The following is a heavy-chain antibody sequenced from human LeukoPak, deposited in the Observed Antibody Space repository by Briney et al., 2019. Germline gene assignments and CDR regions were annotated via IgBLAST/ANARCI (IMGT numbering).Heavy chain of an antibody. J-gene: IGHJ3*02. V-gene: IGHV4-34*01. CDR2: INHSGST. D-gene: IGHD6-13*01. CDR1: GGSFSGYY. Sequence: SETLSLTCAVYGGSFSGYYWSWIRQPPGKGLEWIGEINHSGSTNYNPSLKSRVTISVDTSKNQFSLKLSSVTAADTAVYYCARDSGVAAAGTDAFDIWGQGTMVTVSS. CDR3: ARDSGVAAAGTDAFDI.